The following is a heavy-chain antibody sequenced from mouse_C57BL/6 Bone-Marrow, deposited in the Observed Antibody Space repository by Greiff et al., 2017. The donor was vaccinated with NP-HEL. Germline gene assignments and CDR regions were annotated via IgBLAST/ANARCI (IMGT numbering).Heavy chain of an antibody. CDR2: ISDGGSYT. Sequence: EVQLVESGGGLVKPGGSLKLSCAASGFTFSSYAMSWVRQTPEKRLEWVATISDGGSYTYYPDNVKGRFTISRDNAKNNLYLQMSHLKSEDTAMYYCASLTPDYFDYWGQGTTLTVSS. J-gene: IGHJ2*01. CDR3: ASLTPDYFDY. CDR1: GFTFSSYA. V-gene: IGHV5-4*01.